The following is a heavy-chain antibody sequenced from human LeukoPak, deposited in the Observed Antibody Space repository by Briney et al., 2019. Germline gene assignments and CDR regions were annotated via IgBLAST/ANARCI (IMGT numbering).Heavy chain of an antibody. J-gene: IGHJ6*02. CDR2: ISAYNGNT. D-gene: IGHD3-10*01. CDR3: ARVLGSGNDYYYYGMDV. Sequence: GASVNVSCTASGYTFTIYGISWVRQAPGQGLEWMGWISAYNGNTNYAQKLQGRVTMTTDTSTSTAYMELRSLRSDDTAVYYCARVLGSGNDYYYYGMDVWGQGTTVTVSS. CDR1: GYTFTIYG. V-gene: IGHV1-18*01.